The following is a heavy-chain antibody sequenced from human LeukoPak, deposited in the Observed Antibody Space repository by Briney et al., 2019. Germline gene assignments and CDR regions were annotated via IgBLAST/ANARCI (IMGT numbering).Heavy chain of an antibody. V-gene: IGHV3-23*01. Sequence: GALRLSCAASGFTFSSYAMSWVRQAPGKGLEWVSAISGSGGSTYYADSVKGRFTISRDNSKNTLYLQMNSLRAEDTAVYYCAKVSWLGTLPSYHFDSWGQGTQVTVSS. D-gene: IGHD6-19*01. CDR1: GFTFSSYA. CDR3: AKVSWLGTLPSYHFDS. CDR2: ISGSGGST. J-gene: IGHJ4*02.